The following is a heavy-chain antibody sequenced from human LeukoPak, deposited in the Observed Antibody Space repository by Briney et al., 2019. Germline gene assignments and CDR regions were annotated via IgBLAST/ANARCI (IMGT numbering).Heavy chain of an antibody. J-gene: IGHJ4*02. Sequence: SETLSLTCAVYGGSFSGYYWSWIRQPPGKGLEWIGEINHSGSTNYNPSLKSRVTISVDTSKNQFSLKLSSVTAADTAVYYCARQEEAPDYWGQGALVTVSS. CDR1: GGSFSGYY. CDR3: ARQEEAPDY. CDR2: INHSGST. V-gene: IGHV4-34*01.